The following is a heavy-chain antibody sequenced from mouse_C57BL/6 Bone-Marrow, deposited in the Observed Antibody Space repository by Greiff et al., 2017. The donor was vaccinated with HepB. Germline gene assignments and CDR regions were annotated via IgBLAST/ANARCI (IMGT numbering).Heavy chain of an antibody. CDR2: IDPNSGGT. J-gene: IGHJ4*01. CDR3: ARSLITTVGRYAMDY. CDR1: GYTFTSYW. V-gene: IGHV1-72*01. D-gene: IGHD1-1*01. Sequence: QVQLKESGPELVKPGASVKISCKASGYTFTSYWMHWVKQRPGRGLEWIGRIDPNSGGTKYNEKFKSKATMTVDKSSSTAYMQLSSLTSEDSAVYYCARSLITTVGRYAMDYWGQGTSVTVSS.